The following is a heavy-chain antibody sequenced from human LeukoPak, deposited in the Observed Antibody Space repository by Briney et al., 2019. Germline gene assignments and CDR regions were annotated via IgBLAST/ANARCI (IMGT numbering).Heavy chain of an antibody. Sequence: SETLSLTCTVSGGSMSSYYWGWIRQPPGEGLEWIGSVYYGGSTYYNPSLKSRVTISVDTSKNQFSLRLSSATAADTAVYYCARGGALWTVMNWGQGTLVTVSS. V-gene: IGHV4-39*07. D-gene: IGHD3/OR15-3a*01. J-gene: IGHJ4*02. CDR3: ARGGALWTVMN. CDR1: GGSMSSYY. CDR2: VYYGGST.